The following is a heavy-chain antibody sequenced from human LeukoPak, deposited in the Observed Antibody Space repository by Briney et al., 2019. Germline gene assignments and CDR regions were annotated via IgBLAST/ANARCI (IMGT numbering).Heavy chain of an antibody. CDR1: GFTFGSYA. D-gene: IGHD6-13*01. V-gene: IGHV3-23*01. CDR2: ISGSGGIT. Sequence: GGSLRLSCAASGFTFGSYAMYWVRQAPGKGLEWVSAISGSGGITFYADSVKGRFTISRDSSKNTVYLQMNSLRAEDTAVYYCAKSGREYSSSWYNFDYWGQGTLVTVSS. CDR3: AKSGREYSSSWYNFDY. J-gene: IGHJ4*02.